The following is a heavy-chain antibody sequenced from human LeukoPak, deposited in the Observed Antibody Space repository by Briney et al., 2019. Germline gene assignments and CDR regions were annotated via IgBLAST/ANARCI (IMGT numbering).Heavy chain of an antibody. CDR3: ARGVPEGIAVAGRYFDL. CDR1: GFTFSSYS. J-gene: IGHJ2*01. D-gene: IGHD6-19*01. Sequence: PGGSLRLSCAASGFTFSSYSMNWVRQAPGKGLEWVSSISSSSSYIYYADSVKGRFTISRDNAKNSLYLQMNSLRAEDTAVYYCARGVPEGIAVAGRYFDLWGRGTLVTVSS. V-gene: IGHV3-21*04. CDR2: ISSSSSYI.